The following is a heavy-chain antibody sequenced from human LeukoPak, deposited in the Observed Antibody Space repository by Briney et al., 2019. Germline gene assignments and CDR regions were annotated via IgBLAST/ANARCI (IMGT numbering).Heavy chain of an antibody. V-gene: IGHV3-23*01. Sequence: GGSLRLSCAASGFTFSEYAMSWVRQVPGMGLEWVSTIGVSGGSTNYADSVRDRFTISRDNSKNTLYLQINSLRADDTAVYYCAKGRVGTNGVLEHWGQGTLVTVSS. CDR1: GFTFSEYA. J-gene: IGHJ1*01. CDR2: IGVSGGST. CDR3: AKGRVGTNGVLEH. D-gene: IGHD1-26*01.